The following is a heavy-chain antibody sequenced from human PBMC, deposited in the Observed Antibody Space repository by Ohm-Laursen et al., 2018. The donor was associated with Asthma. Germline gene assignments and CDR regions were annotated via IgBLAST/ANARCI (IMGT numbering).Heavy chain of an antibody. V-gene: IGHV3-53*01. J-gene: IGHJ3*02. CDR2: IYNGGST. CDR1: GITVSVNY. CDR3: VRAHSGSYSYAFDI. Sequence: SLRLSCAASGITVSVNYMSWVRQAPGKGLEWVPVIYNGGSTYHADSVRDRFTISRDNSKNTLYLQMNSLRGEDTAVYYCVRAHSGSYSYAFDIWGQGTVVTVSS. D-gene: IGHD1-26*01.